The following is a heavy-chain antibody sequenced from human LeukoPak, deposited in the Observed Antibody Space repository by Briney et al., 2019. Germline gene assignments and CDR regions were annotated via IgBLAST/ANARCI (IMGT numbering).Heavy chain of an antibody. CDR1: GGSISSSSYY. Sequence: SETLSLTCTVSGGSISSSSYYWGWIRQPPGKGLEWIGSIYYSGSTYYNPSLKSRVTISVDTSKNQFSLKLGSVTAADTAVYYCARDRSLYYYDSSGYYLGYFDYWGQGTLVTVSS. D-gene: IGHD3-22*01. J-gene: IGHJ4*02. V-gene: IGHV4-39*07. CDR2: IYYSGST. CDR3: ARDRSLYYYDSSGYYLGYFDY.